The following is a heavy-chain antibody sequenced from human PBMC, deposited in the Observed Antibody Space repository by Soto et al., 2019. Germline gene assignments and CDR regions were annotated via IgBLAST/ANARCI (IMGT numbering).Heavy chain of an antibody. CDR2: IIPIFGTA. CDR3: ARESSYYDFWSGSRYGMDV. V-gene: IGHV1-69*13. D-gene: IGHD3-3*01. Sequence: WASVKVSCKASGGTFSSYAISWVRQAPGQGLEWMGGIIPIFGTANYAQKFQGRVTITADESTSTAYMELSSLRSEDTAVYYCARESSYYDFWSGSRYGMDVWGQGTTVTVSS. J-gene: IGHJ6*02. CDR1: GGTFSSYA.